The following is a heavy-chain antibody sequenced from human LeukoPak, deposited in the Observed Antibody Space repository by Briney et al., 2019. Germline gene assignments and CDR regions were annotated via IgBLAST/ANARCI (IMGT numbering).Heavy chain of an antibody. CDR3: AKWGGYCSSTSCYPLGYYGMDV. J-gene: IGHJ6*02. CDR1: GFTFSSYA. Sequence: TGGSLRLSCAASGFTFSSYAMSCVRQAPGKALEWVSAISGSGGSTYYADSVKGRFTISRDNSKNTLYLQMNSLRAEDTAVYYCAKWGGYCSSTSCYPLGYYGMDVWGQGTTVTVSS. D-gene: IGHD2-2*01. V-gene: IGHV3-23*01. CDR2: ISGSGGST.